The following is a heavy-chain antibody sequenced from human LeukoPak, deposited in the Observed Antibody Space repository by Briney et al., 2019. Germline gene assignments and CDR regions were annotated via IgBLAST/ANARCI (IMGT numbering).Heavy chain of an antibody. Sequence: GGSLRLACAVSGFTFSSYAMSWVRQAPGKGLEWVSAISGSGGSTYYADSVKGRFTISRDNSKNTLYLQMNSLRAEDTAVYYCAKDQVTYYDSSGYQGYFQHWGQGTLVTVSS. J-gene: IGHJ1*01. CDR3: AKDQVTYYDSSGYQGYFQH. CDR1: GFTFSSYA. V-gene: IGHV3-23*01. CDR2: ISGSGGST. D-gene: IGHD3-22*01.